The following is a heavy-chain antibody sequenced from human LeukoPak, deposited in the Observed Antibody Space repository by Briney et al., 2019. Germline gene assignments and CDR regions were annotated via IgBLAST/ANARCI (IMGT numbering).Heavy chain of an antibody. CDR3: AKDHYGSGSSYDY. V-gene: IGHV3-23*01. CDR1: GFTFSSYA. D-gene: IGHD3-10*01. J-gene: IGHJ4*02. Sequence: GGPLRLSCAASGFTFSSYAMSWVRQAPGKGLEWVSAISGSGGSTYYADSVKGRFTISRDNSKNTLYLQMNSLRAEDTAVYYCAKDHYGSGSSYDYWGQGTLVTVSS. CDR2: ISGSGGST.